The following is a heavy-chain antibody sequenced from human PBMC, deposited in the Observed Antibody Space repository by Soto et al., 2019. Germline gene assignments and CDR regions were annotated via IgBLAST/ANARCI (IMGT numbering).Heavy chain of an antibody. J-gene: IGHJ4*02. CDR2: TYWDDEK. Sequence: QITLKESGPTLVKPTQTLTLTCTFSGFSLTTSEVGVGCIRQPPGKALEWLAITYWDDEKRYSSSLKSRLTITKDTSRNQVVLTMPSMDPVDTGTYYCAHFRGGGNSPLGDYWGQGTLVTVSS. CDR1: GFSLTTSEVG. CDR3: AHFRGGGNSPLGDY. V-gene: IGHV2-5*02. D-gene: IGHD2-21*01.